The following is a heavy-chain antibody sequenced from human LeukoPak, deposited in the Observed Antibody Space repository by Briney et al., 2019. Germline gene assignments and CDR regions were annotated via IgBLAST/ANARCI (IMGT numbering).Heavy chain of an antibody. Sequence: GGSLRLSCAATGFTFGSHAVSWVRQAPGKGLEWVSLISGSGGNTYYADSVKGRFTISRDNSKNTVYLQMNSLRPEDTAVFYCARGRGLVGSTTDPWYFDYWGQGTLVIVSS. CDR1: GFTFGSHA. J-gene: IGHJ4*02. D-gene: IGHD1-26*01. V-gene: IGHV3-23*01. CDR3: ARGRGLVGSTTDPWYFDY. CDR2: ISGSGGNT.